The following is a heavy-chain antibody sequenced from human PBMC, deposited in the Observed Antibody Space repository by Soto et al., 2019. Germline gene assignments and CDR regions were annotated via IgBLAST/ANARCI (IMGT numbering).Heavy chain of an antibody. J-gene: IGHJ4*02. Sequence: SQTLSLSCAISGDSVSSNTAAWNWIRSSPSRGLEWLGRTYYRSNWRHDYAVSVKSRITVNPDTSKNHFSLQLNSVTPDDTAVYYCARGVAGSGFDLWGQGTLVTVSS. CDR3: ARGVAGSGFDL. CDR1: GDSVSSNTAA. V-gene: IGHV6-1*01. D-gene: IGHD6-19*01. CDR2: TYYRSNWRH.